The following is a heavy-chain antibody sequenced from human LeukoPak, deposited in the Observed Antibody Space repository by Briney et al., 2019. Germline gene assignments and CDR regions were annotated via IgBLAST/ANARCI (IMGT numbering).Heavy chain of an antibody. CDR1: GFTFSGSA. V-gene: IGHV3-73*01. CDR2: IRSKADSYTT. D-gene: IGHD6-13*01. CDR3: RAAADLNDY. Sequence: GGSLKLSCAASGFTFSGSAMHWVRQASGKGLEWLGRIRSKADSYTTAYAASVKGRFIVARDDSKNTAYLQMNSLKTEDTAVYYCRAAADLNDYWGQGTLVTVSS. J-gene: IGHJ4*02.